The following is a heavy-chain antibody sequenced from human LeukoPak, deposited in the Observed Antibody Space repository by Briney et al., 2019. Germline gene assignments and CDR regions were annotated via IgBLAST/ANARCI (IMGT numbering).Heavy chain of an antibody. V-gene: IGHV4-59*01. CDR2: IYYSGST. CDR1: GGSISRYY. CDR3: ARGGDFWSGYSLGHYYYYGMDV. Sequence: SETLSLTCTVSGGSISRYYWSWIRQPPGEGLEWIGYIYYSGSTNYNPSLKTGVTISVDTSKNQFSLKLSSVTGADTAVYYCARGGDFWSGYSLGHYYYYGMDVWGQGTTVTVSS. J-gene: IGHJ6*02. D-gene: IGHD3-3*01.